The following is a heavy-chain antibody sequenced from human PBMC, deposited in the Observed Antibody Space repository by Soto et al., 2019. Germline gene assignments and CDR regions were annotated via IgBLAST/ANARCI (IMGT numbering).Heavy chain of an antibody. CDR2: INPNSGGT. CDR3: ARGRRNCSGGSCYGYYYYYGMDV. CDR1: GYTFTGYY. Sequence: ASVKVSCKASGYTFTGYYMHWVRQAPGQGLEWMGWINPNSGGTNYAQKFQGWVTMTRDTSISTAYMELSRLRSDDTAVYYCARGRRNCSGGSCYGYYYYYGMDVWRQRTTVTVSS. J-gene: IGHJ6*02. D-gene: IGHD2-15*01. V-gene: IGHV1-2*04.